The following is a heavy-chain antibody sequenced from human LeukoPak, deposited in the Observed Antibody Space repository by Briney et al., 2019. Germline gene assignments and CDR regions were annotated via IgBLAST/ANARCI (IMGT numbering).Heavy chain of an antibody. V-gene: IGHV3-11*04. Sequence: GGSLRLSCAASGFTFSDYYMSWIRQAPGKGLEWVSYISSSGTGIYYADSVKGRFSISRDNAKNSLYLQVNSLRVEDTAVYYCARSMSYYDSSGLDYWGQGTLVTVSS. J-gene: IGHJ4*02. D-gene: IGHD3-22*01. CDR2: ISSSGTGI. CDR3: ARSMSYYDSSGLDY. CDR1: GFTFSDYY.